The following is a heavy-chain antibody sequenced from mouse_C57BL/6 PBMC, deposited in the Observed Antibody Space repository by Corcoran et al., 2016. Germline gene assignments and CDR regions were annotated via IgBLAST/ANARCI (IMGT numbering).Heavy chain of an antibody. CDR1: GYTFIDYY. V-gene: IGHV1-26*01. Sequence: EVQLQQSGPELVKPGASVKISCKASGYTFIDYYMNWVKQSHGKSLEWIGDINPNNGGTSYNQKFKGKATLTIDKSSSTAYMELRSLTSEDSAVYYCASGSFDYWGQGTTLTVSS. J-gene: IGHJ2*01. CDR3: ASGSFDY. CDR2: INPNNGGT.